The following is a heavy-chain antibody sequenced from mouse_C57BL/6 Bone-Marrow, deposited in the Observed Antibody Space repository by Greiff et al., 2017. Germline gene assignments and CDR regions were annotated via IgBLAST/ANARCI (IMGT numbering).Heavy chain of an antibody. CDR3: AKELIYYYGSSYFYWYFDV. D-gene: IGHD1-1*01. Sequence: LVESGAELMKPGASVKLSCKATGYTFTGYWIEWVKQRPGHGLEWIGEILPGSGSTNYNEKFKGKATFTADTSSNTAYMQLSSLTTEDSAIYYCAKELIYYYGSSYFYWYFDVWGTGTTVTVSS. CDR1: GYTFTGYW. V-gene: IGHV1-9*01. CDR2: ILPGSGST. J-gene: IGHJ1*03.